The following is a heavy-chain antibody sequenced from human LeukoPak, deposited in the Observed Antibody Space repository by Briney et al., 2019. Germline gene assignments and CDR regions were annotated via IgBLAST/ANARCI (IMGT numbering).Heavy chain of an antibody. CDR1: GYSFSNYW. Sequence: GESLKISCKGSGYSFSNYWIGWVRQATGQGLEWMGWMNPNSGNTGYAQKFQGRVTMARNTSISTAYMELSSLRSEDTAVYYCARGGSWYAAAGFDPWGQGTLVTVSS. CDR2: MNPNSGNT. CDR3: ARGGSWYAAAGFDP. J-gene: IGHJ5*02. V-gene: IGHV1-8*02. D-gene: IGHD6-13*01.